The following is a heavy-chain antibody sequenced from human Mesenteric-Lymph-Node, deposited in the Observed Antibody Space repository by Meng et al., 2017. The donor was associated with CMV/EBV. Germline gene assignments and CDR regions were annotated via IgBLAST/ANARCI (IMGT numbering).Heavy chain of an antibody. CDR2: ISYDGSNK. Sequence: GGSLRLSCAASGFTFSSYAMHWVRQAPGKGLEWVAVISYDGSNKYYADSVKGRFTISRDNSKNTLYLQMNSLRADDTAVYYCARDPPTIPAAFNIWGQGTMVTVSS. CDR3: ARDPPTIPAAFNI. D-gene: IGHD5-12*01. V-gene: IGHV3-30-3*01. J-gene: IGHJ3*02. CDR1: GFTFSSYA.